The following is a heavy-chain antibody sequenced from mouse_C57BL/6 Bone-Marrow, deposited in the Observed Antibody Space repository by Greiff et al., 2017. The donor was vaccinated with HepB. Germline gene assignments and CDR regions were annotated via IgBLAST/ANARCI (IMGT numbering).Heavy chain of an antibody. J-gene: IGHJ4*01. V-gene: IGHV1-26*01. Sequence: VQLQQSGPELVKPGASVKISCKASGYTFTDYYMNWVKQSHGKSLEWIGDINPNNGGTSYNQKFKGKATLTVDKSSSTAFMELRSLTSEDSAVYYYARRDDGYSYAMDYWGQGTSVTVSS. D-gene: IGHD2-3*01. CDR1: GYTFTDYY. CDR2: INPNNGGT. CDR3: ARRDDGYSYAMDY.